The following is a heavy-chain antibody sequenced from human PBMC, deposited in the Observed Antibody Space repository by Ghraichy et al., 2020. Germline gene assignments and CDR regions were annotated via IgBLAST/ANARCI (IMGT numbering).Heavy chain of an antibody. CDR3: ARRKWTTMVRGVSPYFDY. D-gene: IGHD3-10*01. CDR2: IYYSGST. J-gene: IGHJ4*02. Sequence: SQTLSLTCTVSGGSISSGGYYWSWIRQHPGKGLEWIGYIYYSGSTYYNPSLKSRVTISVDTSKNQFSLKLSSVTAADTAVYYCARRKWTTMVRGVSPYFDYWGQGTLVTVSS. V-gene: IGHV4-31*03. CDR1: GGSISSGGYY.